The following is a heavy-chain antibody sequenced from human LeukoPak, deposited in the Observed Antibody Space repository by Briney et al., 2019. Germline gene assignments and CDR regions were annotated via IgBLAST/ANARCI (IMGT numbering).Heavy chain of an antibody. V-gene: IGHV4-39*01. Sequence: SETLSLTCTVSGGSISSSYSWGWIRQPPGKGLEWIGNIYYSGSTYYNSSLKSRVTISVDTSKKQFSLKLSSVTAADTAVYYCARHVGFITMVRGVINNNWFDPWGQGTLVTVSS. J-gene: IGHJ5*02. CDR2: IYYSGST. CDR1: GGSISSSYS. D-gene: IGHD3-10*01. CDR3: ARHVGFITMVRGVINNNWFDP.